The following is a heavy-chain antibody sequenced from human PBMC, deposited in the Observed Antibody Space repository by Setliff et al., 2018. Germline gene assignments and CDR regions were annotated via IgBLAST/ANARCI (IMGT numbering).Heavy chain of an antibody. V-gene: IGHV1-8*02. Sequence: ASVKVSCKASGYTFTSYDINWVRQATGQGLEWMGWMNPNSCNTGYAQKFQGRVTMTRNTSISTAYMELSSLRSEDTAVYDCAREHTGPSTFDIWGQGTMVTVSS. D-gene: IGHD2-21*01. CDR3: AREHTGPSTFDI. J-gene: IGHJ3*02. CDR2: MNPNSCNT. CDR1: GYTFTSYD.